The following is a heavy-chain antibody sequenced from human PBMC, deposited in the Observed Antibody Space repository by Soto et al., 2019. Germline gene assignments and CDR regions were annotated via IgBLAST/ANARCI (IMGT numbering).Heavy chain of an antibody. V-gene: IGHV3-23*01. CDR3: ARDTYYYDSSGQPY. CDR1: GFTFSSYA. Sequence: PGGSLRLSCAASGFTFSSYAISWVRPAPGEGLEWGSAISGSGGSTYYADSVKGRFTISRDNSKNTLYLQMNSLRAEDTAVYYCARDTYYYDSSGQPYWGQGTLVTVSS. CDR2: ISGSGGST. D-gene: IGHD3-22*01. J-gene: IGHJ4*02.